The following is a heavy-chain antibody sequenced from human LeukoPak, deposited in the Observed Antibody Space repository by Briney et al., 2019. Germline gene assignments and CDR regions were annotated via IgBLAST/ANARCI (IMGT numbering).Heavy chain of an antibody. CDR1: GFTLDDYA. CDR3: ARARGYYYDSSGYYGYYFDY. J-gene: IGHJ4*02. Sequence: GRSLRLSCAASGFTLDDYAMHWVRQAPGKGLEWVSGISWNSGSIGYADSVKGRFTISRDNAKNSLYLQMNSLRAEDTAVYYCARARGYYYDSSGYYGYYFDYWGQGTLVTVSS. D-gene: IGHD3-22*01. CDR2: ISWNSGSI. V-gene: IGHV3-9*01.